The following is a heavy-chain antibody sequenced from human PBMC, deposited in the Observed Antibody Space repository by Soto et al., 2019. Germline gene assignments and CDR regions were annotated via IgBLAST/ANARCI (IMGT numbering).Heavy chain of an antibody. D-gene: IGHD3-9*01. CDR2: IIPILGIA. J-gene: IGHJ6*02. CDR3: ARPYPDWAEVYYYYGMDV. V-gene: IGHV1-69*02. CDR1: GGTFSSYT. Sequence: QVQLVQSGAEVKKPGSSVKVSCKASGGTFSSYTISWVRQAPGQGLEWMGRIIPILGIANYAQKFQGRVTLTAAKSTSTAYMELSSLRSEDTAVYYCARPYPDWAEVYYYYGMDVWGQGTTVTVSS.